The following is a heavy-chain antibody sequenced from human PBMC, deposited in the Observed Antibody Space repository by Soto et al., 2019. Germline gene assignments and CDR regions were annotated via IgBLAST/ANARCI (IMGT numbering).Heavy chain of an antibody. CDR3: LKDDGGYPSTAPH. D-gene: IGHD3-22*01. V-gene: IGHV3-23*01. CDR2: ISGSGDRI. J-gene: IGHJ4*02. Sequence: EVQLLESGGGLVQPGGSLRLSCAASGITISNYPMGCVRQAPGKGLDWVSGISGSGDRIYYGYSAKGRFTISKDISKNSLSLQLDSLGVEDTAVYFCLKDDGGYPSTAPHWGQGTLVNVSS. CDR1: GITISNYP.